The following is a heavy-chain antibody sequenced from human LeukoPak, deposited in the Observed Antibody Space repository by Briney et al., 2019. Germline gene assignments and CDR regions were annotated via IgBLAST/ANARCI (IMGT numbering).Heavy chain of an antibody. J-gene: IGHJ4*02. Sequence: GGSLRLSCAASGFTFGSYGMHWVRQAPGKGLDWVAVISNDGSKKYYADSVKGRFTISRDNSKNTLSLQVSSLRTEDTAVYYCAKDRYSYAFEYSDSWGQGTLVTVSS. V-gene: IGHV3-30*18. CDR2: ISNDGSKK. CDR3: AKDRYSYAFEYSDS. CDR1: GFTFGSYG. D-gene: IGHD5-18*01.